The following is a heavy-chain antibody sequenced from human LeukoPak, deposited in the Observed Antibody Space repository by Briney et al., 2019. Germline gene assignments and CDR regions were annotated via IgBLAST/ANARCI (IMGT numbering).Heavy chain of an antibody. D-gene: IGHD4-23*01. V-gene: IGHV4-34*01. CDR1: GGSFSGYY. CDR3: ASIGDPDYGGPEAFDI. J-gene: IGHJ3*02. Sequence: KTSETLSLTCAVYGGSFSGYYWSWIRQPPGKGLEWIGEINHSGSTNYNPSLKSRVTISVDTSKNQFSLKLSSVTAADTAVYYCASIGDPDYGGPEAFDIRGQGTMVTVSS. CDR2: INHSGST.